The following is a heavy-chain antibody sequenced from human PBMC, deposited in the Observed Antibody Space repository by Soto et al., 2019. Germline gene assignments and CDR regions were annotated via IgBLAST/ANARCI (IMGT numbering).Heavy chain of an antibody. CDR1: GGTFSSYA. CDR3: ARDQRDIVVVPAAMSDNYYYGMDV. CDR2: IIPIFGTA. Sequence: QVQLVQSWAEVKKPGSSVKVSCKASGGTFSSYAISWVRQAPGQGLEWMGGIIPIFGTANYAQKFQGRVTITADESTSTAYMELSSLRSEDTAVYYCARDQRDIVVVPAAMSDNYYYGMDVWGQGTTVTVSS. V-gene: IGHV1-69*01. D-gene: IGHD2-2*01. J-gene: IGHJ6*02.